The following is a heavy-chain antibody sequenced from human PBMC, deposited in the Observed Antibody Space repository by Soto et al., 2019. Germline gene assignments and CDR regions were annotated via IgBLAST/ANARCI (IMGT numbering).Heavy chain of an antibody. V-gene: IGHV1-69*01. CDR2: IIPIFGTA. CDR1: GGNFSSYA. D-gene: IGHD6-13*01. J-gene: IGHJ4*02. Sequence: QVQLVQSGAEVKKPGSSVKVSCKASGGNFSSYAISWVRQAPGQGLEWMGGIIPIFGTANYAQKFQGRVTITADESTSTAYMDLSSLRSADTAVYYCARDPGIAAAGSFDYWGQGTLVTVSS. CDR3: ARDPGIAAAGSFDY.